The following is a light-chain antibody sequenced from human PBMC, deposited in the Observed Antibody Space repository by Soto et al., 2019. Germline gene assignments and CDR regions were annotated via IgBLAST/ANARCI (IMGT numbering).Light chain of an antibody. CDR1: STNIGSNY. V-gene: IGLV1-47*02. J-gene: IGLJ1*01. CDR2: SNN. CDR3: AAWDDSLSGLYV. Sequence: QSVLTQPASASGTPGQRVTISCSGSSTNIGSNYVYWYQQLPGTAPKLLIYSNNQRRSGVPDRFSGAKSGTSASLAISGRRSEDEADYYCAAWDDSLSGLYVFGTGTKLTVL.